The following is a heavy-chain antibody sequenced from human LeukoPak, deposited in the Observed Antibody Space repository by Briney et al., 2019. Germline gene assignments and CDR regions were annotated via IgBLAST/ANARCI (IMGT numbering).Heavy chain of an antibody. J-gene: IGHJ3*02. CDR3: ARYYDSSGYYYEDAFDI. CDR1: GFTLSSYS. CDR2: ISSSSSYI. V-gene: IGHV3-21*01. Sequence: GGSLRLSCAASGFTLSSYSMNWVRQAPGKGLEWVSSISSSSSYIYYADSVKGRFTISRDNAKNSLYLQMNSLRAEDTAVYYCARYYDSSGYYYEDAFDIWGQGTMVTVSS. D-gene: IGHD3-22*01.